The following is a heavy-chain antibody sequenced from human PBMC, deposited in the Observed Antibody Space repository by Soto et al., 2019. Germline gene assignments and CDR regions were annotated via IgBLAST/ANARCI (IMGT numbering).Heavy chain of an antibody. CDR2: IKYDGTIT. V-gene: IGHV3-74*01. D-gene: IGHD6-13*01. Sequence: EVQLVESGGGSVQPGESLRLSCAASGFPFSSYWIHWVRQAPGKGLVWVSRIKYDGTITNYADSLKGRLTISRDNAVNTVYLQMNSLRVEDTAVYYCVRGAKGGYYVDVWGKGTTVTVSS. J-gene: IGHJ6*03. CDR1: GFPFSSYW. CDR3: VRGAKGGYYVDV.